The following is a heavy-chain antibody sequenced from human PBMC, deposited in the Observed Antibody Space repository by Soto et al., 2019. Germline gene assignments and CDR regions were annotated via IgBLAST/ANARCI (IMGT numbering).Heavy chain of an antibody. CDR3: AKDLDSSGGGERIDYFDY. CDR1: GFTFSSYA. J-gene: IGHJ4*02. D-gene: IGHD6-19*01. Sequence: GESLKISCAASGFTFSSYAMSWVRQAPGKGLEWVSAISGSGGSTYYADSVKGRFTISRDNSKNTLYLQMNSLRAEDTAVYYCAKDLDSSGGGERIDYFDYWGQGTLVTVSS. CDR2: ISGSGGST. V-gene: IGHV3-23*01.